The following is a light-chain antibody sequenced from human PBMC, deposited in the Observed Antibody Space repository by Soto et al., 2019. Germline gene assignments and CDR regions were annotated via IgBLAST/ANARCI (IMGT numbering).Light chain of an antibody. CDR2: GAS. V-gene: IGKV3-15*01. J-gene: IGKJ1*01. CDR3: LQYNNWPPETWT. Sequence: EIVMTQSPATLSVSPGERATLSCRASQSVSSNLAWYQHRPGQAPRLLISGASTRATGIPGRFSGSGSGTEFTLAISSLQSEDIAVYFCLQYNNWPPETWTFGPGTKVDIK. CDR1: QSVSSN.